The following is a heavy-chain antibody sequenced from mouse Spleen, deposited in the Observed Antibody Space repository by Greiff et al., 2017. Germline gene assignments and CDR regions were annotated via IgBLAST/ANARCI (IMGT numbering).Heavy chain of an antibody. J-gene: IGHJ4*01. CDR1: GFTFSSYG. Sequence: DVKLVESGGDLVKPGGSLKLSCAASGFTFSSYGMSWVRQTPDKRLEWVATISSGGSYTYYPDSVKGRFTISRDNAKNTLYLQMSSLKSEDTAMYYCARHGDFMDYWGQGTSVTVSS. V-gene: IGHV5-6*02. CDR3: ARHGDFMDY. CDR2: ISSGGSYT.